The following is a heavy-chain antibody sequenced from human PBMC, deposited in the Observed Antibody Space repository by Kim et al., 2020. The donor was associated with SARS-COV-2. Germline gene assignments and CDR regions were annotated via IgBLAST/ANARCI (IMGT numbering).Heavy chain of an antibody. V-gene: IGHV1-46*01. CDR3: ARGGWVDIVVVVAAPDY. J-gene: IGHJ4*02. CDR2: INPSGGST. Sequence: ASVKVSCKASGYTFTSYYMHWVQQAPGQGLEWMGIINPSGGSTSYAQKFQGRVTMTRDTSTSTVYMELSSLRSEDTAVYYCARGGWVDIVVVVAAPDYWGQGTLVTVSS. D-gene: IGHD2-15*01. CDR1: GYTFTSYY.